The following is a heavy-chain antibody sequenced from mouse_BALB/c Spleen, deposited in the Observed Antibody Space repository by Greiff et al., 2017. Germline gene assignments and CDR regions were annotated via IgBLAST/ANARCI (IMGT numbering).Heavy chain of an antibody. CDR3: ARADGKAYYFDY. J-gene: IGHJ2*01. CDR1: GFSLTSYG. V-gene: IGHV2-9*02. D-gene: IGHD2-1*01. Sequence: VQVVESGPGLVAPSQSLSITCTVSGFSLTSYGVHWVRQPPGKGLEWLGVIWAGGSTNYNSALMSRLSISKDNSKSQVFLKMNSLQTDDTAMYYCARADGKAYYFDYWGQGTTLTVSS. CDR2: IWAGGST.